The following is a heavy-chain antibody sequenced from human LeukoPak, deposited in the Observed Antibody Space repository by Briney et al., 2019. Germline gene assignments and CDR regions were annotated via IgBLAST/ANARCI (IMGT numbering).Heavy chain of an antibody. J-gene: IGHJ6*02. Sequence: ASVKVSCRASGYTFTGYYMHWVRQAPGQGLEWMGWINPNSGGTNYAQKFQGRVTMTRDTSISTAYMELSRLRSDDTAVYYCARESYSSSSGEYYYYYGMDVWGRGTTVTVSS. CDR2: INPNSGGT. V-gene: IGHV1-2*02. D-gene: IGHD6-6*01. CDR3: ARESYSSSSGEYYYYYGMDV. CDR1: GYTFTGYY.